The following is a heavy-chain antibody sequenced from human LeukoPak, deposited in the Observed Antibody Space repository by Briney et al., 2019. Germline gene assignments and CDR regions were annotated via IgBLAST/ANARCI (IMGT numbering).Heavy chain of an antibody. V-gene: IGHV4-30-2*01. Sequence: PSQTLSLTCAVSGGSISSGGYSWSWIWQPPGKGLEWIGYIYHSGSTYYNPSLESRVTISVDRSKNQFSLKLSSVTAADTAVHYCARSYGYSYGLGAFDIWGQGTMVTVSS. J-gene: IGHJ3*02. D-gene: IGHD5-18*01. CDR3: ARSYGYSYGLGAFDI. CDR1: GGSISSGGYS. CDR2: IYHSGST.